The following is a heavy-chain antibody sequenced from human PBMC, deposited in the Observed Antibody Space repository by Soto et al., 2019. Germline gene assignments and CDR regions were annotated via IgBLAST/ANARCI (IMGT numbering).Heavy chain of an antibody. CDR2: MNPNSGNT. V-gene: IGHV1-8*01. Sequence: QVQLVQSGAEVKKPGASVKVSCKASGYTFTSYDINWVRQATGQGLEWMGWMNPNSGNTGYAQKFQGRVTMTRNTLLSTAYMELSSSRSEDTAVYYSARALPSHALHYWGQRTPVIVSS. J-gene: IGHJ4*02. CDR1: GYTFTSYD. CDR3: ARALPSHALHY.